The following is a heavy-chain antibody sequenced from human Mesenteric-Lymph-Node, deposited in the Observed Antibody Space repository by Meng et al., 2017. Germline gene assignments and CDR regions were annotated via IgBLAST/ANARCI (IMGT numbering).Heavy chain of an antibody. V-gene: IGHV1-69*05. CDR2: ITPIYGLA. D-gene: IGHD3-10*01. J-gene: IGHJ6*02. CDR1: GGSFSSYG. CDR3: ARSELLWFGELSFMDV. Sequence: SVKVSCKASGGSFSSYGVTWVRQAPGQGPEWMGGITPIYGLAHYAQKFQGRVSMSTDESTTTVYMELSSLRPDDTAVYYCARSELLWFGELSFMDVWGQGTTVTVS.